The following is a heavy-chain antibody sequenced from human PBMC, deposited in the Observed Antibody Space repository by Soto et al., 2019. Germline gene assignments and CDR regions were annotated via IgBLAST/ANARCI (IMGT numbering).Heavy chain of an antibody. CDR1: GYSISSGYY. V-gene: IGHV4-38-2*01. Sequence: NPSETLSLTCAVSGYSISSGYYWGWIRQPPGKGLEWIGSIYHSGSTYYNPSLKSRVTISVDTSKNQFSLKLSSVTAADTAVYYCARVGLLWFGETSFDYWGQGTLVTVSS. J-gene: IGHJ4*02. CDR3: ARVGLLWFGETSFDY. CDR2: IYHSGST. D-gene: IGHD3-10*01.